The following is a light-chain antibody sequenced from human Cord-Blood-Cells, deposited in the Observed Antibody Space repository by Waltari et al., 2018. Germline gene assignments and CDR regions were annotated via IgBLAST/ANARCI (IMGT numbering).Light chain of an antibody. Sequence: QSVLTQPPSASGTPGQRVTISCSGSSSNIGSNTVHWYQQLPGPAPKPLIYSNNQRPSGVPDRFSGSKSGTSASLAISGLQSEDEADYYCAAWDDSLNGHVVFGGGTKLTVL. CDR1: SSNIGSNT. V-gene: IGLV1-44*01. CDR3: AAWDDSLNGHVV. J-gene: IGLJ2*01. CDR2: SNN.